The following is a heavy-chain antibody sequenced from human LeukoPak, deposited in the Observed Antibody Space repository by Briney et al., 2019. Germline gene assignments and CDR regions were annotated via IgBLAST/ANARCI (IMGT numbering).Heavy chain of an antibody. D-gene: IGHD3-9*01. CDR3: ARVPVLFVRYFPNQGFDY. CDR2: IYYSGST. V-gene: IGHV4-39*07. CDR1: GGSISSSSYY. Sequence: SETLSLTCTVSGGSISSSSYYWGWIRQPPGKGLEWIGSIYYSGSTYYNPSLKSRVTISVDTSKNQFSLKLSSVTAADTAVYYCARVPVLFVRYFPNQGFDYWGQGTLVAVSS. J-gene: IGHJ4*02.